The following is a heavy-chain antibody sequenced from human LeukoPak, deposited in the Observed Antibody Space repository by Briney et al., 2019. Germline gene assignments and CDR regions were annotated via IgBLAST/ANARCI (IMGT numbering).Heavy chain of an antibody. V-gene: IGHV3-7*01. CDR2: IKQDGSEK. CDR3: ARAFGGAPDY. J-gene: IGHJ4*02. Sequence: GGSLRLSCAASGFTFSRYWMSWVRQAPGKGLEWVANIKQDGSEKYYVDSVKGRFTISRDNAKNSLYLQMNSLRAEDTAVYYCARAFGGAPDYWGQGTLVTVSS. CDR1: GFTFSRYW. D-gene: IGHD3-16*01.